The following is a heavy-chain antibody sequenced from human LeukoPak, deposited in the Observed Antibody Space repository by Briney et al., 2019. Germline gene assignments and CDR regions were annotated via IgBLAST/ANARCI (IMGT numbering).Heavy chain of an antibody. CDR3: TRGPPNWGYDY. Sequence: ASVKVSCKASGYTFTSYDINWVRQATGQGLEWMGWMSPNSGNTGYAQKFQGRVTMTRSTSMSTACMELSSLKSEDTAVYYCTRGPPNWGYDYWGQGTLVTVSS. D-gene: IGHD7-27*01. V-gene: IGHV1-8*01. CDR2: MSPNSGNT. J-gene: IGHJ4*02. CDR1: GYTFTSYD.